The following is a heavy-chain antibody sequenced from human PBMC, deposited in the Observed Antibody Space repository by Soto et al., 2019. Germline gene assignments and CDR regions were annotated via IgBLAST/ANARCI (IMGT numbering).Heavy chain of an antibody. CDR2: IIPILGIA. V-gene: IGHV1-69*08. J-gene: IGHJ3*02. CDR1: GGTFSSYT. D-gene: IGHD6-6*01. Sequence: QVQLVQSGAEVKKPGSSVKVSCKASGGTFSSYTISWVRQAPGQGLEWMGRIIPILGIANYAQKFQGRVTITADKSTSTAYMELSSLRSEDTAVYYCARDRGYEYSSSTVGHRWERNPGDAFDIWGQGTMVTVSS. CDR3: ARDRGYEYSSSTVGHRWERNPGDAFDI.